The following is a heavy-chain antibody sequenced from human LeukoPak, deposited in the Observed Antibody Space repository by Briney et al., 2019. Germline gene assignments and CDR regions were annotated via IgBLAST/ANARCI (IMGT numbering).Heavy chain of an antibody. J-gene: IGHJ5*02. CDR2: IYYSGST. CDR3: GRDRRSDSSSWYWFDP. Sequence: SETLSLTCTVSGGSISSYYWSWIRQPPGKGLEWIGYIYYSGSTNYNPSLKSRVTISVDTSKNQFSLKLSSVTAADTAVYYCGRDRRSDSSSWYWFDPWGQGTLVTVSS. CDR1: GGSISSYY. D-gene: IGHD6-13*01. V-gene: IGHV4-59*12.